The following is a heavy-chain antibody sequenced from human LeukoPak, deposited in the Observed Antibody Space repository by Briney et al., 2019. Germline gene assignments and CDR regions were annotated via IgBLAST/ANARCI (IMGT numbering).Heavy chain of an antibody. CDR1: GFTFSSYG. V-gene: IGHV3-33*06. CDR3: AKERGGDSSGYDY. Sequence: GGSLRLSCAASGFTFSSYGMHWVRQAPGKGLEWVAVIWYDGSNKYCADSVKGRFTISRDNSKNTLYLQMNGLRAEDTAVYYCAKERGGDSSGYDYWGQGTLVTVSS. D-gene: IGHD3-22*01. J-gene: IGHJ4*02. CDR2: IWYDGSNK.